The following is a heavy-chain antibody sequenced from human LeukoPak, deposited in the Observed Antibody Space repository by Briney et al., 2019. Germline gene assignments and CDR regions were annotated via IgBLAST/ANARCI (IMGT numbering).Heavy chain of an antibody. Sequence: ASVKVSCKASGYTLTGYYMHWVRQAPGQGLEWMGWINPNSGGTNYAQKFQGRVTMTRDTSISTAYMELSRLRSDDTAVFYCAREMPLIMVRGEDYYYYYMDVWGKGTTVTVSS. CDR3: AREMPLIMVRGEDYYYYYMDV. CDR1: GYTLTGYY. D-gene: IGHD3-10*01. J-gene: IGHJ6*03. CDR2: INPNSGGT. V-gene: IGHV1-2*02.